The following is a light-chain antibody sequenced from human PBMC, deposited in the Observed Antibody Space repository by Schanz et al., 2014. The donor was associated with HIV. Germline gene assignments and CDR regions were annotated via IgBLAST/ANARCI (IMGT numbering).Light chain of an antibody. J-gene: IGKJ4*01. CDR1: QSVSSY. CDR3: QQANSFPLT. V-gene: IGKV3-11*01. CDR2: DAS. Sequence: EIVLTQSPATLSLSPGERATLSCRASQSVSSYLAWYQQKPGQAPRLLIYDASNRATGIPARFSGSGSGTDFTLTISSLQSEDFATYYCQQANSFPLTFGGGTKVEIK.